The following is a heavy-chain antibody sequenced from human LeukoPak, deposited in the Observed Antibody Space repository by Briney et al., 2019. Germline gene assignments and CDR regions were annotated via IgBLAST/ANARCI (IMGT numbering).Heavy chain of an antibody. CDR3: ARVYSSSSGSGYFDY. CDR1: GYTFTSYG. D-gene: IGHD6-6*01. J-gene: IGHJ4*02. CDR2: IIPIFGTA. Sequence: GASVKVSCKASGYTFTSYGVNWVRQAPGQGLEWMGGIIPIFGTANYAQKFQGRVTITADESTSTAYMELSSLRSEDTAVYYCARVYSSSSGSGYFDYWGQGTLVTVSS. V-gene: IGHV1-69*13.